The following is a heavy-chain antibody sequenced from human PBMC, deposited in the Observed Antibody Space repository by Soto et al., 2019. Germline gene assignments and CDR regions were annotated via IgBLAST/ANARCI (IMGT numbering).Heavy chain of an antibody. V-gene: IGHV4-4*09. CDR3: ARQIGDDPFDI. J-gene: IGHJ3*02. D-gene: IGHD3-3*01. CDR1: GGSISTYY. CDR2: IYRTGST. Sequence: SETLSLTCTVSGGSISTYYWNWIRQSPGKGLEWIGYIYRTGSTHYKPSLNGRAAISLGTSRNQFSLQLNSVTAADTAVYFCARQIGDDPFDIWGKGTMVTVSS.